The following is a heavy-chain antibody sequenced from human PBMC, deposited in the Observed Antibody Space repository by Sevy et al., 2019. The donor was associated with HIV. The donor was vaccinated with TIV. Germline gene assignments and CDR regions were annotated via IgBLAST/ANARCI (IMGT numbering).Heavy chain of an antibody. CDR1: GFTFSAFS. V-gene: IGHV3-30-3*01. CDR3: AKVDVVVPVADYGLDV. D-gene: IGHD2-2*01. Sequence: GGSLRLSCAASGFTFSAFSMHWVRQAPGKGLEWVATISYDGSNDHYTDSVKGRFTISRDNSKNTLYLQMNSLRAEETAVYYCAKVDVVVPVADYGLDVWGQGTTVTVSS. CDR2: ISYDGSND. J-gene: IGHJ6*02.